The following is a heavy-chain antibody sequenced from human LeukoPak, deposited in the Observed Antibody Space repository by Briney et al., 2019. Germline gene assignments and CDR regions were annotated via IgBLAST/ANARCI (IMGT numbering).Heavy chain of an antibody. Sequence: ASVKVSCKASGYTFTSYYMHWVRQAPGQGLEWMGWINPNSGGTNYAQKFQGRVTMTRDTSISTAYMELSRLRSDDTAVYYCARDHSGGNLYGMDVWGQGTTVTVSS. CDR3: ARDHSGGNLYGMDV. CDR2: INPNSGGT. J-gene: IGHJ6*02. CDR1: GYTFTSYY. D-gene: IGHD2-15*01. V-gene: IGHV1-2*02.